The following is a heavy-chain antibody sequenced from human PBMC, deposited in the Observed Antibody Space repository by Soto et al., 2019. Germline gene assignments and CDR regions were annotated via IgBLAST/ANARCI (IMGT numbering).Heavy chain of an antibody. J-gene: IGHJ6*02. CDR2: ISHDGGT. CDR3: ARGQLVWYGDLTPYHRDMDV. D-gene: IGHD3-10*01. V-gene: IGHV4-34*02. Sequence: QVQLQQWGAGLLRPSETLSLTCAFYGGSFDDFYWSWVRQSPGKGLEWVGEISHDGGTNYSPSLPSRVSISVDTSKNQFSLHLRSVTAAETGLYYCARGQLVWYGDLTPYHRDMDVWGQGTTVTVSS. CDR1: GGSFDDFY.